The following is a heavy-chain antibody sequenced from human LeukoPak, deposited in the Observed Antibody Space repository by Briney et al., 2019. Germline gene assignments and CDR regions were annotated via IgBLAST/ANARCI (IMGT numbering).Heavy chain of an antibody. CDR3: AHRKATSWAHDY. CDR1: GFTFSSYG. D-gene: IGHD2-2*01. CDR2: IWYDGSNK. J-gene: IGHJ4*02. V-gene: IGHV3-33*01. Sequence: PGGSLRLSCAASGFTFSSYGMHWVRQAPGKGLEWVAVIWYDGSNKYYADSVKGRFTISRDNSKNTLYLQMNSLRAEDTAVYYCAHRKATSWAHDYWGQGTLVTVSS.